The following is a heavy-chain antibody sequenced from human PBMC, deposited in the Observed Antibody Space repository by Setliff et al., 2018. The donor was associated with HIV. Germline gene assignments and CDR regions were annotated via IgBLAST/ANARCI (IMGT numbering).Heavy chain of an antibody. Sequence: SETLSLTCTVSGASISSGGFYWSWIRQHPGKGLEWIGYIYYSGSTYYNPSLKSRVTISVDTSKNQFSLELNSVTAADTAVYYCARGHDNKYYYFYYMDVWGKGTTVTVSS. CDR1: GASISSGGFY. J-gene: IGHJ6*03. CDR3: ARGHDNKYYYFYYMDV. D-gene: IGHD3-9*01. V-gene: IGHV4-31*03. CDR2: IYYSGST.